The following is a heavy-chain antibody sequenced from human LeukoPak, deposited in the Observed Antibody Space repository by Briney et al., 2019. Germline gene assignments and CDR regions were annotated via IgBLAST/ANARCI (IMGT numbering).Heavy chain of an antibody. J-gene: IGHJ5*02. D-gene: IGHD4-17*01. Sequence: SETLSLTCAVYGGSFSGYYWSWIRQPPGKGLEWIGEINHSGSTNYNPSLKSRVTISVDTSKNQFSLKLSSVTAADTAVYYCARSTTATTVWFDPWGQGTLVTVSP. V-gene: IGHV4-34*01. CDR3: ARSTTATTVWFDP. CDR2: INHSGST. CDR1: GGSFSGYY.